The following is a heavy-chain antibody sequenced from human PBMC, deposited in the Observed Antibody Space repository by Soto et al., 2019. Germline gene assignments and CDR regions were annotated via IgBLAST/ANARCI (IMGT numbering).Heavy chain of an antibody. CDR3: VRSPHGYAYEN. CDR2: IYPADSDT. J-gene: IGHJ4*02. D-gene: IGHD3-16*01. Sequence: EVQLVQSGAEVKKPGESLKISCKVSGDSFTTYWIGWVRQMPGKGLEWMGIIYPADSDTRYSPAFQGQVTISADKSISTAYLQWNTLKASDTAMYYCVRSPHGYAYENWGQGTLVTVSS. CDR1: GDSFTTYW. V-gene: IGHV5-51*01.